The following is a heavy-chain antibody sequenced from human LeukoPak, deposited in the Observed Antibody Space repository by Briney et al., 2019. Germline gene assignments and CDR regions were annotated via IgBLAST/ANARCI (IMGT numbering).Heavy chain of an antibody. CDR2: INHSGST. CDR3: ARKIHLRFGY. CDR1: GGSFSGYY. J-gene: IGHJ4*02. Sequence: SETLSLTCAVYGGSFSGYYWSWIRQPPGKGLEWIGEINHSGSTNYNPTLKSRVTISVDTSKNQFSLKLSSVTAADTAVYYCARKIHLRFGYWGQGTLVTVSS. D-gene: IGHD3-10*01. V-gene: IGHV4-34*01.